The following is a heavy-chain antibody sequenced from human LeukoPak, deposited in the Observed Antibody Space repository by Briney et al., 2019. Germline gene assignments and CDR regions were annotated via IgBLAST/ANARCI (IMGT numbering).Heavy chain of an antibody. Sequence: PGGSLRLSCAASGFTFSSAWMSWVRQAPGKGLEWVGRIKSKTDGATTDYAAPVDGRFSISRDDSRNTLYLQMNSLRAEDTATYYCVTDFNWGSAYWGQGTLVTVSS. CDR1: GFTFSSAW. J-gene: IGHJ4*02. D-gene: IGHD7-27*01. CDR2: IKSKTDGATT. V-gene: IGHV3-15*05. CDR3: VTDFNWGSAY.